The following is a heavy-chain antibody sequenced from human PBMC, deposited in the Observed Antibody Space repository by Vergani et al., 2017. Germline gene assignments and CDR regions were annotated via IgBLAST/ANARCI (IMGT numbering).Heavy chain of an antibody. J-gene: IGHJ6*02. CDR1: GFTFSDYG. CDR3: ARDVERYYDGSGYTPYYYGMDV. CDR2: IWYDGSNR. Sequence: QVQLVESGGGVVQPGRSLRLSCAASGFTFSDYGMHWVRQAPGKGLEWVAVIWYDGSNRYYADSVKGRFTISRDNSKNTVYLQMNSLRAEDTAVYYCARDVERYYDGSGYTPYYYGMDVWGQGTTVTVSS. V-gene: IGHV3-33*01. D-gene: IGHD3-22*01.